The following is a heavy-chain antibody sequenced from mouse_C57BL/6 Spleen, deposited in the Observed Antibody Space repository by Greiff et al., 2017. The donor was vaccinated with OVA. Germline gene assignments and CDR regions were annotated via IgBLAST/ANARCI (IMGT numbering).Heavy chain of an antibody. V-gene: IGHV1-81*01. D-gene: IGHD1-1*01. Sequence: QVQLQQSGAELARPGASVKLSCKASGYTFTSYGISWVKQRTGQGLEWIGEIYPRSGNTYYNEKFKGKATLTADKSSSTAYMELRRLTSEDSAVYFCARAEVATVVGYYFDYWGQGTTLTVSS. CDR1: GYTFTSYG. J-gene: IGHJ2*01. CDR2: IYPRSGNT. CDR3: ARAEVATVVGYYFDY.